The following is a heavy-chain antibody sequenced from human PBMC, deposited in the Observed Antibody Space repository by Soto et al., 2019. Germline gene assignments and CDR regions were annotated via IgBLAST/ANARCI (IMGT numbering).Heavy chain of an antibody. CDR3: AKDRIYYYGSGSLWYLDY. Sequence: EVQLLQSGGDLVQPGGSLRLSCAASGFTFSAYAMSWVRQAPGKGLEWVAAISGSGDRTYYADSVKGRFTISRDCSDNTLYLQMNSLRAEDTAIYYCAKDRIYYYGSGSLWYLDYWGQGTLVIVSS. CDR2: ISGSGDRT. CDR1: GFTFSAYA. J-gene: IGHJ4*02. D-gene: IGHD3-10*01. V-gene: IGHV3-23*01.